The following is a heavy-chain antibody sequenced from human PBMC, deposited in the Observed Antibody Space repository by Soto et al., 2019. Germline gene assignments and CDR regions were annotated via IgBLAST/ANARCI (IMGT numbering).Heavy chain of an antibody. CDR3: VMVDNYVTPTPQDV. Sequence: QVQLVQSGDEVKKPGASVKVSCKASGYIFVNYGIAWVRQAPGQGLEWMGWISPYTGNTHSATKVQGRLTMTTDTSTSTAYMDVGSLTSEDTAVYYCVMVDNYVTPTPQDVWGQGTTVTVSS. CDR1: GYIFVNYG. J-gene: IGHJ6*02. CDR2: ISPYTGNT. V-gene: IGHV1-18*01. D-gene: IGHD3-16*01.